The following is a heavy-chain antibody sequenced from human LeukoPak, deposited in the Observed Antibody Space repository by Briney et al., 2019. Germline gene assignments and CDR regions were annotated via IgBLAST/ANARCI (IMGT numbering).Heavy chain of an antibody. CDR3: ARCIVSGYYSYYFDY. CDR1: GGTFSSYA. Sequence: GASVKVSCKASGGTFSSYAISWVRQAPGQGLEWMGGIIPIFGTANYAQKFQGRVTITADESTSTAYMELSSLRSEDTAVYYCARCIVSGYYSYYFDYWGQGTLVTVSS. D-gene: IGHD3-22*01. CDR2: IIPIFGTA. J-gene: IGHJ4*02. V-gene: IGHV1-69*13.